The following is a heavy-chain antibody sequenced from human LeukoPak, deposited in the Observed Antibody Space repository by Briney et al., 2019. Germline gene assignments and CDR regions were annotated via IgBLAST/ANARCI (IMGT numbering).Heavy chain of an antibody. Sequence: GGSLRLSCAASRFTFSDYNMNWVRQAPGKGLEWVSFVSAGSNYIYYADSVKGRFTISRDNAKYSLYLQMNSLRAEDTAVYYCARGLSYFDDWGQGTLVTVPS. CDR2: VSAGSNYI. CDR3: ARGLSYFDD. V-gene: IGHV3-21*01. J-gene: IGHJ4*02. CDR1: RFTFSDYN.